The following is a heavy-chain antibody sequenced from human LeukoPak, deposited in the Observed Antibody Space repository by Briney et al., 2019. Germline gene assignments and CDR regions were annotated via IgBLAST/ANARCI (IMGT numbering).Heavy chain of an antibody. CDR2: ISWNSGSI. V-gene: IGHV3-9*01. CDR1: GFTFDDYA. J-gene: IGHJ4*02. D-gene: IGHD3-16*01. CDR3: AKDSSKRGYYFDY. Sequence: GGSLRLSCAASGFTFDDYAMRWVRQAPGKGLEWVSGISWNSGSIGYADSVKGRFTISRDNAKNSLYLQMNSLRAEDTALYYCAKDSSKRGYYFDYWGQGTLVTVSS.